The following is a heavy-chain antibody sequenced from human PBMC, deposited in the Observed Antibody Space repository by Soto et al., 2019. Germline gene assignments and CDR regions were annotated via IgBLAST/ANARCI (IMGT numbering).Heavy chain of an antibody. J-gene: IGHJ5*02. CDR2: IFYSGST. Sequence: PSETLSLTCTVSGGSISSSSYCWSWIRQPPGKGLEWIGSIFYSGSTYYNPSLKSRVTISVDTSKDQFSLKLTSVTAADTAVYYCARHSFHSSSSSLGWFAPWVQGTLVPVSS. CDR1: GGSISSSSYC. V-gene: IGHV4-39*01. CDR3: ARHSFHSSSSSLGWFAP. D-gene: IGHD6-13*01.